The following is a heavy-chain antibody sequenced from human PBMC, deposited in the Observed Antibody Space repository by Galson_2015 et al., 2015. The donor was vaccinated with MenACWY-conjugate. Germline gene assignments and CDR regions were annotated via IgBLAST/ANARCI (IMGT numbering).Heavy chain of an antibody. V-gene: IGHV1-2*04. CDR2: INPSSGDT. D-gene: IGHD5-18*01. J-gene: IGHJ6*02. CDR1: GYTFIGYY. CDR3: ARSLGSYGSYYKGMDV. Sequence: SVKVSCKASGYTFIGYYMHWVRQAPEQGLEWMGWINPSSGDTNYAQKFQGWVSMTRDTSIITAYMELSRLTPDDTAVYYCARSLGSYGSYYKGMDVWGQGTTVTVSS.